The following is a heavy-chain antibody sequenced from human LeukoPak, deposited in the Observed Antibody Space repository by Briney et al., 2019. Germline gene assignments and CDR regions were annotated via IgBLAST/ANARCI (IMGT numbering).Heavy chain of an antibody. CDR1: GFTFSSYA. Sequence: GGSLRLSCAASGFTFSSYAMHWVRQAPGRGLEWVAVISYDGSNKYYADSVKGRFTISRDNSKNTLYLQMNSLRAEDTAVYYCAKDLGSYGSGSYSDYWGQGTLVTVSS. CDR2: ISYDGSNK. V-gene: IGHV3-30*04. CDR3: AKDLGSYGSGSYSDY. D-gene: IGHD3-10*01. J-gene: IGHJ4*02.